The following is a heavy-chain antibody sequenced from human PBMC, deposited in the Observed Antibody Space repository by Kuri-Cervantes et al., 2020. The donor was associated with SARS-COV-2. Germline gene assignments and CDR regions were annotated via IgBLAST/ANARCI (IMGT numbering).Heavy chain of an antibody. CDR1: GFIFSDSY. J-gene: IGHJ6*03. D-gene: IGHD3-10*01. Sequence: GESLKISCAASGFIFSDSYMSWVRQAPGKGLEWVSYRSSSSSYSYYADSVKGRFTISRDNAKNSLYLQMNSLRAEDTAVYYCARHYGSGSYSFMHVWGKGTPVTVSS. V-gene: IGHV3-11*06. CDR2: RSSSSSYS. CDR3: ARHYGSGSYSFMHV.